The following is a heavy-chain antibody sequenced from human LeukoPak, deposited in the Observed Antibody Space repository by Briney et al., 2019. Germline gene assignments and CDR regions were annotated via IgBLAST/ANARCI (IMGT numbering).Heavy chain of an antibody. CDR3: ARDIRYDSSGYYYEYY. CDR1: GGTFSSYA. D-gene: IGHD3-22*01. J-gene: IGHJ4*02. V-gene: IGHV1-69*04. Sequence: SVKVSCKASGGTFSSYAISWVRQAPGQGLEWMGRIIPILGIANYAQKLQGRVTITADKSTSTAYMELSSLRSEDTAVYYCARDIRYDSSGYYYEYYWGQGTLVTVSS. CDR2: IIPILGIA.